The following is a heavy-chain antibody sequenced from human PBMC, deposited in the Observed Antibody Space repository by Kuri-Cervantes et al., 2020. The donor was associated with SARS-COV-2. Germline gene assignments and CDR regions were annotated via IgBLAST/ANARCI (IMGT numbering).Heavy chain of an antibody. CDR2: ASYLNGKA. V-gene: IGHV1-18*04. J-gene: IGHJ6*02. CDR3: ARDPTKWELNYFYYGLDV. D-gene: IGHD1-26*01. CDR1: GHVFNSFG. Sequence: ASVKVSCKASGHVFNSFGITWVRQAPGQGLEWMGRASYLNGKADYAQKIQGRVIMTRDTSTDTAYMELRNLRSDDTAVYYCARDPTKWELNYFYYGLDVWGQGTTVTVSS.